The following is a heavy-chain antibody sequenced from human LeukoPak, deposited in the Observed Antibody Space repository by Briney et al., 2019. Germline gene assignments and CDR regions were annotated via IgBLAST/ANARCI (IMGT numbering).Heavy chain of an antibody. CDR1: GGSISSYY. CDR2: IYYSGST. D-gene: IGHD7-27*01. V-gene: IGHV4-59*08. CDR3: ARRHWGPIDY. J-gene: IGHJ4*02. Sequence: SEALSLTCTVSGGSISSYYWSWIRQPPGKGLEWIGYIYYSGSTNYNPSLKSRVTISVDTSKNQFSLKLSSVTAADTAVYYCARRHWGPIDYWGQGTLVTVSS.